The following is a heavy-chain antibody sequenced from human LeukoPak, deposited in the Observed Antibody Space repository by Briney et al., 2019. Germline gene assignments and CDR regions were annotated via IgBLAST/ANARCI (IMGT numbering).Heavy chain of an antibody. J-gene: IGHJ4*02. D-gene: IGHD3-16*02. V-gene: IGHV1-2*02. CDR3: ARDTRVWGSYRYGLAY. CDR1: GYTFTGYY. Sequence: ASVKVSCKASGYTFTGYYMHWVRQAPGQGLEWMGWINPNSGGTNCAQKFQGRVTMTRDTSISTAYMELSRLRSDDTAVYYCARDTRVWGSYRYGLAYWGQGTLVTVSS. CDR2: INPNSGGT.